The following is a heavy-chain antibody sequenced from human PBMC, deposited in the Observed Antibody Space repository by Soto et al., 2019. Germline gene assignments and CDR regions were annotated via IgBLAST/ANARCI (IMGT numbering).Heavy chain of an antibody. V-gene: IGHV1-2*02. D-gene: IGHD3-10*01. CDR3: ARVIRGAYYNSPLDT. CDR2: INPYSGGA. J-gene: IGHJ5*02. CDR1: GYTFTGYF. Sequence: GASVKVSCKASGYTFTGYFMHWVLQAPGQGLEWMGWINPYSGGADYAQSFQGRVTMTRDTSISTVYMELSRLRFGDTAVYYCARVIRGAYYNSPLDTWGQGTVVTVSS.